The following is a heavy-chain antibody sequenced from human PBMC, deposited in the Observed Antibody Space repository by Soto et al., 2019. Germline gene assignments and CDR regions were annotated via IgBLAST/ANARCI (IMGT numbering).Heavy chain of an antibody. J-gene: IGHJ4*02. V-gene: IGHV4-61*01. CDR1: GGSVNSENYY. D-gene: IGHD2-8*01. CDR2: ISYSGVT. CDR3: AHSQTAYCTYNVCTTPLDH. Sequence: SETLSLTCNVSGGSVNSENYYWSWIRQPPGKGLEWVGYISYSGVTNYSPSLKSRVTISIDTSKNQFSLKLSPVTSADTAVYSCAHSQTAYCTYNVCTTPLDHWGQGTLVTVSS.